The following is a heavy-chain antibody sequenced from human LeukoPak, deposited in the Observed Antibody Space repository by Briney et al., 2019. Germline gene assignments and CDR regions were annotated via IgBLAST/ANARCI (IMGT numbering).Heavy chain of an antibody. Sequence: GGSLRLSCAASGFSFSGYEMNWVRQAPGKGLEWVSCISTSGSTVYYADSVKGRFTVSRDNARNSLYLQMNSLRAEVTALYFCARDGPAYSFDYWGQGTLVTVSS. V-gene: IGHV3-48*03. CDR3: ARDGPAYSFDY. J-gene: IGHJ4*02. D-gene: IGHD5-18*01. CDR2: ISTSGSTV. CDR1: GFSFSGYE.